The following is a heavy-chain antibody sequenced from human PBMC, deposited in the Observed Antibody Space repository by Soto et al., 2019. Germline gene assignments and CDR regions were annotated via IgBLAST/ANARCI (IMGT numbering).Heavy chain of an antibody. Sequence: QVQLVESGGGVVQPGRSLRLSCAASGFTFSSYAMHWVRQAPGKGLEWVAVISYDGSNKYYADSVKSRFTISRDNSKNTLSLHMTSLKAEDTAVYYCARDPARAGLSGTFDYCGQGTLVTFSS. CDR3: ARDPARAGLSGTFDY. V-gene: IGHV3-30-3*01. D-gene: IGHD6-13*01. CDR1: GFTFSSYA. CDR2: ISYDGSNK. J-gene: IGHJ4*02.